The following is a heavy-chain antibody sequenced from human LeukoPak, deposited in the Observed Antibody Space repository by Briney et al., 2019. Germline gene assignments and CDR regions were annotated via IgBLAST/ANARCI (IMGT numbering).Heavy chain of an antibody. CDR1: GFTFISYG. CDR3: AKDGGGYYPSYYYYMDV. D-gene: IGHD3-22*01. V-gene: IGHV3-30*02. J-gene: IGHJ6*03. Sequence: PGGSLRLSCAASGFTFISYGMHWVRQAPGKGLEWVAFIRYDGSNKYYADSVKGRFTISRDNAKNSLYLQMNSLRAEDTAVYYCAKDGGGYYPSYYYYMDVWGKGTTVTISS. CDR2: IRYDGSNK.